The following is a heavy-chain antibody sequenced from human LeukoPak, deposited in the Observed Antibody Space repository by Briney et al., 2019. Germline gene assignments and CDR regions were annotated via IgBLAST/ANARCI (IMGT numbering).Heavy chain of an antibody. CDR2: IYYSGST. CDR1: GGSISSYY. J-gene: IGHJ4*02. CDR3: AGGELLWFN. V-gene: IGHV4-59*01. D-gene: IGHD3-10*01. Sequence: SETLSLTCTVSGGSISSYYWSWIRQPPGKGLEWIGYIYYSGSTNYNPSLKSRVTISVDTSKNQFSLKLSSVTAADTAVYYCAGGELLWFNWGQGTLVTVSS.